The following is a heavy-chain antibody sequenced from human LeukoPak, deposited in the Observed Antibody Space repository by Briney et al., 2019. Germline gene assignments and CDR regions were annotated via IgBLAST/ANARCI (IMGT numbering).Heavy chain of an antibody. J-gene: IGHJ4*02. CDR1: GVSVSTSH. CDR3: SEGYFEPFDH. Sequence: PSETLSLTCNVSGVSVSTSHWNWIRQRPGKGLEWIGCLSYTGKTDYNPSLKSRVSISLGSSNNHFSVKLTSVTAADTAVYYCSEGYFEPFDHWGQGILVTVSS. CDR2: LSYTGKT. V-gene: IGHV4-59*02. D-gene: IGHD2/OR15-2a*01.